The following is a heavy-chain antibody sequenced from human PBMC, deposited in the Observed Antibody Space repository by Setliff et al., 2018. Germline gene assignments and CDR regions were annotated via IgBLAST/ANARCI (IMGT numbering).Heavy chain of an antibody. J-gene: IGHJ4*02. D-gene: IGHD3-10*01. CDR2: INHSGST. CDR1: GGSFSGYY. Sequence: SETLSLTCAVYGGSFSGYYWSWIRQPPGKGLEWIGEINHSGSTNYNPSLKSRVTISVDTSKNQFSLKLSSVTAADTAVYYCARDSPGKSRKYYFDYWGQGTLVTVSS. CDR3: ARDSPGKSRKYYFDY. V-gene: IGHV4-34*01.